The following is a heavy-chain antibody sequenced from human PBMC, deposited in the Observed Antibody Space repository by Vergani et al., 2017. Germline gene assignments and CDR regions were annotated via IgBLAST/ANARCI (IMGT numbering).Heavy chain of an antibody. D-gene: IGHD6-19*01. J-gene: IGHJ4*02. CDR2: IRNKAKSYAT. V-gene: IGHV3-73*01. CDR1: GFTFSGSA. CDR3: TSRSEAVAGLGEDY. Sequence: EVQLLESGGGLVQPGGSLRLSCAASGFTFSGSAMHWVRQASGKGLEWVGRIRNKAKSYATAYAESVKGRFTISRDDSKNTAYLQMNSLKTEDTAVYYCTSRSEAVAGLGEDYWGQGTLVTVSS.